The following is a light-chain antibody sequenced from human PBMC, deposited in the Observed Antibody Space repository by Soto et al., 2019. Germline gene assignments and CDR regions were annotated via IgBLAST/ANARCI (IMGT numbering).Light chain of an antibody. J-gene: IGKJ2*01. V-gene: IGKV3-15*01. CDR3: QHYAQWPRFT. Sequence: EIVMTQSPVTLSVSPGERATLSCRASQSVGSNLAWYQQKPGQAPRLLVFSSSTRATDVPARFTGSGSGTEFTLTVSSLQSEDVAVYFCQHYAQWPRFTFGQRTRLEIK. CDR1: QSVGSN. CDR2: SSS.